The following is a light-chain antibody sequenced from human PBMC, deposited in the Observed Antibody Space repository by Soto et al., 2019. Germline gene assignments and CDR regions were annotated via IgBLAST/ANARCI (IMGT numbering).Light chain of an antibody. CDR1: QSVSSY. V-gene: IGKV3-11*01. Sequence: EIVFAQSPATLASFPGHKVTLSWRASQSVSSYLAWYQQKPGQAPRLLISGASSRAADIPDRFSGSGSGTDFTLTISSLQPDDFATYYCQHYNSYSEEFGQGTKVDIK. CDR2: GAS. J-gene: IGKJ1*01. CDR3: QHYNSYSEE.